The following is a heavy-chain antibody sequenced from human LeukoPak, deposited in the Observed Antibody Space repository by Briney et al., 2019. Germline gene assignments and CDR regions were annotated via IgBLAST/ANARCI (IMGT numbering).Heavy chain of an antibody. CDR2: ISSSSSTI. D-gene: IGHD6-19*01. CDR3: ARGGRAVAGTLAS. Sequence: GGSLRPSCAASGFTFGTYSMYWVRQAPGKGLEWVSYISSSSSTIYYADSVKGRFTISRDNAKNSLYLQMDSLRDEDAAVYYCARGGRAVAGTLASWGQGTLVTVSS. J-gene: IGHJ5*02. CDR1: GFTFGTYS. V-gene: IGHV3-48*02.